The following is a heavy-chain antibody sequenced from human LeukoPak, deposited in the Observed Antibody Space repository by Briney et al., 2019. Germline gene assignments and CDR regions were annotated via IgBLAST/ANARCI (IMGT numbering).Heavy chain of an antibody. CDR3: TRAHNWNYGFIDY. CDR1: GLTFGDYV. D-gene: IGHD1-7*01. J-gene: IGHJ4*02. V-gene: IGHV3-49*04. CDR2: IRSKPSGGTT. Sequence: GGSLRLSCTGSGLTFGDYVMSWVRQAPGKGLEWVGFIRSKPSGGTTEYAASVKGRFTISRDDSTSIAYLQMNSLKTEDTAVYFCTRAHNWNYGFIDYWGRGTLVTVSS.